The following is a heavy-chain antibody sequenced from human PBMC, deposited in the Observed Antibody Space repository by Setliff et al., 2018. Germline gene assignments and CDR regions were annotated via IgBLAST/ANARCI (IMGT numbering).Heavy chain of an antibody. CDR2: ISAYNGNT. CDR1: GYTFTSYG. Sequence: ASVKVSCKASGYTFTSYGISWVRQAPGQGLEWMGWISAYNGNTNYAQKLQGRVTMTTDTSTSTAYMELRSLRSDDTAVYFCARGCSSGSCYPHDVFAIWGQGTMVTVSS. D-gene: IGHD2-15*01. J-gene: IGHJ3*02. V-gene: IGHV1-18*01. CDR3: ARGCSSGSCYPHDVFAI.